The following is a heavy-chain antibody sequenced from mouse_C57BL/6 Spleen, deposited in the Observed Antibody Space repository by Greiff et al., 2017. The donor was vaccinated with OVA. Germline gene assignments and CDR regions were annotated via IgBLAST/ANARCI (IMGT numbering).Heavy chain of an antibody. CDR1: GYTFTSYW. Sequence: VQLQQPGAELVKPGASVKLSCKASGYTFTSYWMQWVKQRPGQGLEWIGEIDPSDSYTNYNQKFKGKATLTVDTSSSTAYMQLSSLTSEDSAVYYCAHFDFDYWGQGTTLTVSS. CDR2: IDPSDSYT. CDR3: AHFDFDY. J-gene: IGHJ2*01. V-gene: IGHV1-50*01.